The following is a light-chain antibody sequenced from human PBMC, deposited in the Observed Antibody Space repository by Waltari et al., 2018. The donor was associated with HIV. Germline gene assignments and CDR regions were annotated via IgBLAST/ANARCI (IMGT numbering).Light chain of an antibody. CDR2: DTS. V-gene: IGLV7-46*01. CDR1: TGAVTRGPY. Sequence: QAVVTQEPSLTVSPGAPDTLTRAPSTGAVTRGPYPDRFQPKPGPPPTTLIFDTSNKHAWTPARFSGSLLGGKAALTLSGAQPEDEAEYYCLLSYSGASWVFGGGTKVTVL. J-gene: IGLJ3*02. CDR3: LLSYSGASWV.